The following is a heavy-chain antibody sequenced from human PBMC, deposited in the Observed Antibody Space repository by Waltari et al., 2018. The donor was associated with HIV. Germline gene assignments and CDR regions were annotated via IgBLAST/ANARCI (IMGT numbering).Heavy chain of an antibody. D-gene: IGHD4-17*01. Sequence: EVQLVETGGDGIRPGGPLRLPVTSCGTACTNHQQPQIGLAPGKGLELGSVMVRGGDTKYADAVKCRFLISRDNSKNTVFIQVNRVRVEDTAVYDCSGLDGDQGTSVTYYGMGVWGQGTTVIVSS. CDR1: GTACTNHQ. CDR3: SGLDGDQGTSVTYYGMGV. J-gene: IGHJ6*01. CDR2: MVRGGDT. V-gene: IGHV3-53*02.